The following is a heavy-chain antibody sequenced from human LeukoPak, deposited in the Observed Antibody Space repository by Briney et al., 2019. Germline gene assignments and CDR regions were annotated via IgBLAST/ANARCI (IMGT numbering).Heavy chain of an antibody. J-gene: IGHJ4*02. V-gene: IGHV3-11*03. D-gene: IGHD3-16*01. Sequence: GGSLRLSCVASGFTFSYYYMSWIRQAPGKGLEWVSYISSDGSYTKYADSVKGRFTISRDNAKNSLYLLLNSLRVEDTAVYYCMGGRAADYWGQGTLVTVSS. CDR3: MGGRAADY. CDR2: ISSDGSYT. CDR1: GFTFSYYY.